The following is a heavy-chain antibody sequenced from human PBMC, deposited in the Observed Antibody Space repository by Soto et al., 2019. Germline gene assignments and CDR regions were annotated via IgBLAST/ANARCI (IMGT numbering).Heavy chain of an antibody. V-gene: IGHV2-5*02. J-gene: IGHJ4*02. CDR2: IYWDDDQ. CDR1: GFSLSTSGLG. D-gene: IGHD3-22*01. CDR3: AHRGAEYSYDSSGPFDY. Sequence: QITLKESGPTLVKPTQTLTLTCTFSGFSLSTSGLGVGRIRQSPGKALEWLALIYWDDDQHYSPSLKIRLTTPKDTSKNQVVLTMTNMDPVDTATYYCAHRGAEYSYDSSGPFDYWGQGTLVTVSS.